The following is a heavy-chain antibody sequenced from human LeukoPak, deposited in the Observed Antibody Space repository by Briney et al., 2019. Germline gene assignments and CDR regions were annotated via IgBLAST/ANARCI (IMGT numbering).Heavy chain of an antibody. V-gene: IGHV1-18*01. J-gene: IGHJ4*02. CDR2: ISVNNGNT. D-gene: IGHD2-21*02. CDR3: ARDGDWARSSGY. Sequence: ASVKVSCKASGYTFSNYGFSWVRQAPGQGLEWMGWISVNNGNTNHAQKLQGRVTMTTDTSTSTAYMELRSLRSEDTAVYYCARDGDWARSSGYWGQGTLVTVSS. CDR1: GYTFSNYG.